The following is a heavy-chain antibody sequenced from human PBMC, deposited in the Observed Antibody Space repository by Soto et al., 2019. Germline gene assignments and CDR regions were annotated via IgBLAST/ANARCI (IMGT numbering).Heavy chain of an antibody. V-gene: IGHV1-69*13. CDR2: VIPIFGTA. Sequence: SVKVSCKASGGTFSSSAISWLRQAPGQGLEWMGGVIPIFGTANYAQKFQGRVMITADESTSTAYMELSSLRSEDTAVYYCARDATLYESSAYYYLYWGQGTLVTVSS. J-gene: IGHJ4*02. D-gene: IGHD3-22*01. CDR3: ARDATLYESSAYYYLY. CDR1: GGTFSSSA.